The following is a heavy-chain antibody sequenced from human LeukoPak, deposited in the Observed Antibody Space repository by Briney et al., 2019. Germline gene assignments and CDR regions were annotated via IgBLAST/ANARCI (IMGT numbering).Heavy chain of an antibody. V-gene: IGHV1-46*04. CDR2: INPIDGGT. CDR3: ARKSPGYYYYMDV. J-gene: IGHJ6*03. CDR1: GYTFTSHF. Sequence: ASVKVSCKASGYTFTSHFMHWVRQAPGQGLEWMGIINPIDGGTAYAQRLQGRVTMTRDLSTSTVYMEMSSLRSEDTAVYYCARKSPGYYYYMDVWGTGTTVTVSS.